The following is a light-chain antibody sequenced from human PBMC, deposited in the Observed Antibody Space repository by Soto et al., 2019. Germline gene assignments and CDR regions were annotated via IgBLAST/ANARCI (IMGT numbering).Light chain of an antibody. V-gene: IGLV2-14*01. J-gene: IGLJ1*01. CDR2: EVS. Sequence: QSALTQPASVSGSPGQSITISCTGTSSDVGGYNDVSWYQQHPGNAPKLMIYEVSNRPSGVSNRFSGSKSGNTASLTISGVQAEDEADYYCSSYTRSSPYVFGSGTKLTVL. CDR3: SSYTRSSPYV. CDR1: SSDVGGYND.